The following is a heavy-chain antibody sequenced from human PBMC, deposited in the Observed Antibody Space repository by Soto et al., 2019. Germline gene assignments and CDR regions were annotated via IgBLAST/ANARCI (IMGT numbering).Heavy chain of an antibody. CDR2: IYYSGST. Sequence: QVQLQESGPGLVKPSQTLSLTCTVSGGSISSGGYYWSWIRQHPGKGLEWIGYIYYSGSTYYNPSLKSQVTISVETSKNPFSLKLSSVTAADTAVYYCARDPIQYDILSGYYGHGMDVWGQGTTVTVSS. D-gene: IGHD3-9*01. CDR1: GGSISSGGYY. CDR3: ARDPIQYDILSGYYGHGMDV. V-gene: IGHV4-31*01. J-gene: IGHJ6*02.